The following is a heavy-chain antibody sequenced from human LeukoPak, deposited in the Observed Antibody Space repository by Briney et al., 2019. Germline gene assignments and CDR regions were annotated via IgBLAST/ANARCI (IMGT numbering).Heavy chain of an antibody. CDR3: ARVPPGASSSWYILFDNWFDP. D-gene: IGHD6-13*01. CDR2: ISAYNGNT. J-gene: IGHJ5*02. CDR1: GYTFTSYG. Sequence: ASVKVSCKASGYTFTSYGISWVRQAPGQGLEWMGWISAYNGNTNYAQKLQGRVTMTTDTSTSTAYMELRSLRSDDTAVYYCARVPPGASSSWYILFDNWFDPWGQGTLVTVSS. V-gene: IGHV1-18*01.